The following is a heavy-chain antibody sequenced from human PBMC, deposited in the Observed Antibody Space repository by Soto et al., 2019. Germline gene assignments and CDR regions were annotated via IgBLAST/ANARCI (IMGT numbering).Heavy chain of an antibody. CDR3: AKDVDTVGLSDGSGYFDL. CDR2: ISGSGVGT. J-gene: IGHJ4*02. D-gene: IGHD3-22*01. V-gene: IGHV3-23*01. CDR1: GFIFRNYA. Sequence: EVQLLESGGGSVQPGGSLRLSCEASGFIFRNYAMSWVRQAPVKGLEWVSSISGSGVGTYYADSVQGRFTISRDNSTNTLSLQLSSLRAEDTALYYCAKDVDTVGLSDGSGYFDLWGQGALVTVSS.